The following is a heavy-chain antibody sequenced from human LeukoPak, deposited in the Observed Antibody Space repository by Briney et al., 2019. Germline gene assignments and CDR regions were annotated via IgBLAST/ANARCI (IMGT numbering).Heavy chain of an antibody. V-gene: IGHV1-18*01. CDR2: ISTKTGNT. Sequence: ASVKVSCKTSGYTFTNYGISWVRQAPGQGPEWMGWISTKTGNTNYAQKLQGRVTMTTDTSTSTAYMELRSLRSDDTAVYYCARDFGDYYDSSGYDPDYWGQGTLVTVSS. J-gene: IGHJ4*02. CDR3: ARDFGDYYDSSGYDPDY. CDR1: GYTFTNYG. D-gene: IGHD3-22*01.